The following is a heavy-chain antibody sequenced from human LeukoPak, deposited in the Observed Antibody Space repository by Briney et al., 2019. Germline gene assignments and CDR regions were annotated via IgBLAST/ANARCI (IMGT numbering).Heavy chain of an antibody. D-gene: IGHD3-22*01. Sequence: GGSLRLSCAASGFTFSSYWMSWVRQAPGKGLEWVANIKQDGSEKYYVDSVKGRFTISRDNAKNSLYLQMNSLRAEDTAVYYCARGSEYYYDSSGYYDYWGQGTLVTVSS. CDR2: IKQDGSEK. CDR3: ARGSEYYYDSSGYYDY. V-gene: IGHV3-7*01. CDR1: GFTFSSYW. J-gene: IGHJ4*02.